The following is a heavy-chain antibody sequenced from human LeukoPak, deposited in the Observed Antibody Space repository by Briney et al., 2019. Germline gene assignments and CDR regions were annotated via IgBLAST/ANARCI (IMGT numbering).Heavy chain of an antibody. V-gene: IGHV1-2*02. Sequence: ASVKVSCKASGYTFTGYYMHWVRQAPGQGLEWMGWINPNSGGTNYAQKFQGRVTMTRDTSISTAYMELSRLRSDDTAVYYCARVLRRGATTIDYWGQGTLVTVSS. J-gene: IGHJ4*02. CDR1: GYTFTGYY. CDR3: ARVLRRGATTIDY. D-gene: IGHD1-26*01. CDR2: INPNSGGT.